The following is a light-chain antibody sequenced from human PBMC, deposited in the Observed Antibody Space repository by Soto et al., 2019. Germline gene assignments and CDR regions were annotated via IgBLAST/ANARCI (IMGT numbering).Light chain of an antibody. CDR2: EVS. CDR1: SSDVGAYTY. V-gene: IGLV2-14*01. CDR3: ISYTTSNTLV. Sequence: QSALTQPASVSGSPGQSITISCTGSSSDVGAYTYVSWYQQHPGKAPKLMIFEVSDRPTGVSNRFSGSKSGNTASLTISGLQAEDEADYYCISYTTSNTLVFGGGTKLTVL. J-gene: IGLJ2*01.